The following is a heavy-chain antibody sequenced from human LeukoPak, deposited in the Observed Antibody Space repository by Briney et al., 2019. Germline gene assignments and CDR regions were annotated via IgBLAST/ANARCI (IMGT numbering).Heavy chain of an antibody. CDR2: IRSSGSTL. Sequence: PGGSLRLSCAASGFTFSDYYMSWIRQAPGKGLEWVSYIRSSGSTLYYADSVKGRFTISRDNVKNSLYLQMNSLRAEDTAVYYCARGRSHYDILTGPNYGMDVWGQGTTVTVSS. CDR3: ARGRSHYDILTGPNYGMDV. V-gene: IGHV3-11*01. J-gene: IGHJ6*02. D-gene: IGHD3-9*01. CDR1: GFTFSDYY.